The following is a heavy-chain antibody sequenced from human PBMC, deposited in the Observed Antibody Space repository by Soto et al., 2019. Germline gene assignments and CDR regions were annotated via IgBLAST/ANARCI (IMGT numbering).Heavy chain of an antibody. D-gene: IGHD3-10*01. CDR1: GYTFTNYA. J-gene: IGHJ6*02. CDR3: ARGTGSGMDV. V-gene: IGHV1-3*05. CDR2: INAGNGNT. Sequence: QVQLVQSGAEEKKPGASVKVSCKASGYTFTNYARHWVRQAPGQRLEWMGWINAGNGNTKYSQKFQGRVTITRDTSASTAYMELSSLRSEDTSVYYCARGTGSGMDVWGQGTTVTVSS.